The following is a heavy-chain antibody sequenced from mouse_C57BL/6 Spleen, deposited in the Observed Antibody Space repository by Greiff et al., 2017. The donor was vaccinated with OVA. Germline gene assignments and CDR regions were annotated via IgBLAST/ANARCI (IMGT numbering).Heavy chain of an antibody. Sequence: QVQLKQSGAELVRPGASVTLSCKASGYTFTDYEMHWVKQTPVHGLEWIGAIDPETGGTAYNQKFKGKAILTADKSSSTAYMELRSLTSEDSAVYYCTREGGPGRYFDVWGTGTTVTVSS. J-gene: IGHJ1*03. CDR2: IDPETGGT. CDR3: TREGGPGRYFDV. V-gene: IGHV1-15*01. CDR1: GYTFTDYE. D-gene: IGHD3-3*01.